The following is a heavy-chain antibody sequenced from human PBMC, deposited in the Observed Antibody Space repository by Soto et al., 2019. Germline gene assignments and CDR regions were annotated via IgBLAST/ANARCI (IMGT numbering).Heavy chain of an antibody. Sequence: PGESLKIACKGSGYSFTSYWIAWVRQMPGKGLEWMGIIYPGDSDTRYSPSFQGQVTFSADKSITTAYLQWGSLKASDTAMYYCVRHLLKLGSISPDDAFDIWGQGTMVTVSS. CDR3: VRHLLKLGSISPDDAFDI. D-gene: IGHD2-21*01. CDR1: GYSFTSYW. V-gene: IGHV5-51*01. J-gene: IGHJ3*02. CDR2: IYPGDSDT.